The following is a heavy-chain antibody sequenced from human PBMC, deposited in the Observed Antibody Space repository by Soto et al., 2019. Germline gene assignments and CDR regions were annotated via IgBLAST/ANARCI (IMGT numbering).Heavy chain of an antibody. D-gene: IGHD3-3*01. CDR2: ISGSGGST. CDR3: AKTTYYDFWSGYSPAFSYMDV. Sequence: GGSLRLSCAASGGTFSSYAMSWVRQAPGKGLEWVSAISGSGGSTYYADSVKGRFTISRDNSKNTLYLQMNSLRAEDTAVYYCAKTTYYDFWSGYSPAFSYMDVWGKGTTVTVSS. J-gene: IGHJ6*03. V-gene: IGHV3-23*01. CDR1: GGTFSSYA.